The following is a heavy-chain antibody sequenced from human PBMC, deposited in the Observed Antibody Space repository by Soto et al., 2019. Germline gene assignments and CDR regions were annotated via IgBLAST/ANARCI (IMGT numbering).Heavy chain of an antibody. D-gene: IGHD3-3*01. CDR3: ARIGFYDFWSGYESPMDV. CDR1: GFTFSSYS. V-gene: IGHV3-48*01. Sequence: EVQLVESGGGLVQPGGSLRLSCAASGFTFSSYSMNWVRQAPGKGLEWVSFISSSGTTKYYADSVKGRFTISRDNAKNSLYLQMNSLRAEDTAVYYCARIGFYDFWSGYESPMDVWGKRTTVTVSS. CDR2: ISSSGTTK. J-gene: IGHJ6*03.